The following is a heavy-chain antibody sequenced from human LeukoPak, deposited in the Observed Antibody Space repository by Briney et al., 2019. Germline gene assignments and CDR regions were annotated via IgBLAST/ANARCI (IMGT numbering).Heavy chain of an antibody. V-gene: IGHV3-30*18. D-gene: IGHD1-26*01. J-gene: IGHJ4*02. CDR3: VKVVGATTPPSDY. Sequence: GGSLRLPCAASGFTFSSYGMHWVRQAPGKGLEWVAVISYDGSNKYYADSVKGRFTISRDNSKNTLYLQMNSLRAEDTAVYYCVKVVGATTPPSDYWGQGTLVTVSS. CDR1: GFTFSSYG. CDR2: ISYDGSNK.